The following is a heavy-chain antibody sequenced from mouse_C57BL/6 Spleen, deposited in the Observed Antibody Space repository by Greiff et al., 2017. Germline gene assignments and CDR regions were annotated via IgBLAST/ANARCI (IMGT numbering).Heavy chain of an antibody. CDR3: AKVYDGYYLDY. J-gene: IGHJ2*01. V-gene: IGHV1-64*01. CDR2: IHPNSGST. CDR1: GYTFTSYW. Sequence: VQLQQSGAELVKPGASVKLSCKASGYTFTSYWMHWVKQRPGQGLEWIGMIHPNSGSTNYNEKFKSKATLTVDKSSSTAYMQLSSLTSEDSAVYYCAKVYDGYYLDYWGQGTTLTVSS. D-gene: IGHD2-3*01.